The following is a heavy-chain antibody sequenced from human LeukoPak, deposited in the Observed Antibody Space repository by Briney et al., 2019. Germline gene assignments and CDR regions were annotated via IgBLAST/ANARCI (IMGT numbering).Heavy chain of an antibody. J-gene: IGHJ4*02. CDR3: TRDMNYASDY. CDR1: GFTFRRHW. CDR2: IDSDGIT. D-gene: IGHD3-16*01. Sequence: GGSLRLSCAASGFTFRRHWMHWVRQAPGKGLVWVSRIDSDGITSYADSVKGRFTISRDNARSTVYLQMNSPRGEDTAVYYCTRDMNYASDYWGQGTLVTVSS. V-gene: IGHV3-74*01.